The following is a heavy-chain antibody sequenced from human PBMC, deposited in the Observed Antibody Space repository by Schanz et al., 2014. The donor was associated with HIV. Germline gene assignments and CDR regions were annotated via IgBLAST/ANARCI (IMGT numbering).Heavy chain of an antibody. J-gene: IGHJ6*02. Sequence: QVQLMESGGGVVQPGRSLRLSCAASGFAFITYGMHWVRQAPGKGLEWGAVISDDGSSKYYADSVKGRFTISRDDSRRTLFLQMNSLRAEDTAVYYCAKCPTMVRGTGMDVWGQGTTVTVS. CDR2: ISDDGSSK. D-gene: IGHD3-10*01. CDR1: GFAFITYG. V-gene: IGHV3-30-3*02. CDR3: AKCPTMVRGTGMDV.